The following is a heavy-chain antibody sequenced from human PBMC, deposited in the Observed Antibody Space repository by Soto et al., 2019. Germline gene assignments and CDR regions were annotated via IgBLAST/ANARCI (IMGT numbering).Heavy chain of an antibody. Sequence: PGGSLRLSCAASGLTFSSYSMNWVRQAPGKGLEWVSYISSSSSTIYYADSVKGRFTISRDNAKNSLYLQMNSLRAEDTAVYYCARVPHYYPMDVWGQGTTVTVSS. CDR1: GLTFSSYS. CDR3: ARVPHYYPMDV. V-gene: IGHV3-48*01. J-gene: IGHJ6*02. CDR2: ISSSSSTI.